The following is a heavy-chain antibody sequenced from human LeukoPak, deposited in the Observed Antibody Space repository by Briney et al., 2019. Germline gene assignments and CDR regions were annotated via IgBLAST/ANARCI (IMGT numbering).Heavy chain of an antibody. CDR1: GYTFTGYY. V-gene: IGHV1-2*02. CDR2: INPNRGGT. J-gene: IGHJ4*02. D-gene: IGHD5-12*01. CDR3: ARGKFSGYVILDS. Sequence: ASVKVSCKASGYTFTGYYMHWVRQAPGQGLEWMGWINPNRGGTNYAQNFQGRVTMTRDTSISTAYMELSRLTSDDTAVYYCARGKFSGYVILDSWGQGTLVTVSS.